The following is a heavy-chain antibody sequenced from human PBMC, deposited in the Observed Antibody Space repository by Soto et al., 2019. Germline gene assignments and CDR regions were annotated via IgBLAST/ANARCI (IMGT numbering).Heavy chain of an antibody. CDR3: ARVAGVAPSYWNSYMDG. CDR2: INAYNGNT. V-gene: IGHV1-18*01. Sequence: ASVKGXCKASGYSXTIYGISWVRQSPGQGLEWMGWINAYNGNTAYAQKFQGRVTMTRDTSVSTAYMELSSLRSEDTAVYYCARVAGVAPSYWNSYMDGWGKGTTVTLSS. J-gene: IGHJ6*03. CDR1: GYSXTIYG. D-gene: IGHD1-1*01.